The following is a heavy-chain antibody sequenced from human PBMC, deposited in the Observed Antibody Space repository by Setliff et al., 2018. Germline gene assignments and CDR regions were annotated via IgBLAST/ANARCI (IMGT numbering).Heavy chain of an antibody. V-gene: IGHV7-4-1*02. CDR2: INTNTGFP. Sequence: ASVKVSCKASGYTFSSYAMNWVRQAPGQGLEWMGWINTNTGFPTYAQGFTGRFVFSLDTSVSTAYLQISNLETEDTGVYYCSRETWYDEGYSYMDVWGQGTAVNVSS. CDR3: SRETWYDEGYSYMDV. J-gene: IGHJ6*03. D-gene: IGHD1-1*01. CDR1: GYTFSSYA.